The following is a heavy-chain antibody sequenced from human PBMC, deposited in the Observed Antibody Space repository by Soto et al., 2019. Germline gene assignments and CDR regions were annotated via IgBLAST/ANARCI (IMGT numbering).Heavy chain of an antibody. CDR2: INPNVGIT. Sequence: QVQLVQSGAEVKKPGASVKVSCKASGYTFINYYIHWVRQAPGQGLEWMGVINPNVGITVYAQKFQGRVTLTRDTSTSTVYVELSSLRSDDTAVYFCVRATAARQRDYSYHYYLHIWGKGNTVTFSS. J-gene: IGHJ6*03. CDR3: VRATAARQRDYSYHYYLHI. CDR1: GYTFINYY. V-gene: IGHV1-46*03. D-gene: IGHD6-6*01.